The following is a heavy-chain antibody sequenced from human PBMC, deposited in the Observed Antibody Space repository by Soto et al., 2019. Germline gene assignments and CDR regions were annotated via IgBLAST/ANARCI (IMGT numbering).Heavy chain of an antibody. J-gene: IGHJ6*02. CDR2: MNPNSGNT. CDR1: GYTFTSYD. Sequence: ASVKVSCKASGYTFTSYDINWVRQATGQGLEWMGWMNPNSGNTGYAQKFQGRVTMTRNTSISTAYMELSSLRSEDTAVYYCARTPTEAVAGTHYYYYYGMGVWGQGTTVTVSS. D-gene: IGHD6-19*01. V-gene: IGHV1-8*01. CDR3: ARTPTEAVAGTHYYYYYGMGV.